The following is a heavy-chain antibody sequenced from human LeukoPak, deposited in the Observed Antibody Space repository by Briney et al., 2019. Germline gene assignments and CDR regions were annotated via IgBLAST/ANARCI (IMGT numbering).Heavy chain of an antibody. J-gene: IGHJ4*02. V-gene: IGHV4-61*01. CDR2: IYYSGST. Sequence: SETLSLTCAVSGGSVSSGSYYWSWIRQPPGKGLEWIGYIYYSGSTNYNPSLKGRVTISVDTSKNQFSLKLSSVTAADTAVYYCARAHFPDVLDYWGQGTLVTVSS. D-gene: IGHD1-14*01. CDR1: GGSVSSGSYY. CDR3: ARAHFPDVLDY.